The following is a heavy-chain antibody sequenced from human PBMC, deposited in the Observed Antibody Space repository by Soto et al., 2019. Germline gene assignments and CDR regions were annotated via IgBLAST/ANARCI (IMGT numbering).Heavy chain of an antibody. CDR3: ARDPNEYYYDSSGPGDL. Sequence: VASVKVSCKASGYTFTSYGISWVRQAPGQGLEWMGWISAYNGNTNYAQKLQGRVTMTTDTSTSTAYMELRSLRSDDTAVYYCARDPNEYYYDSSGPGDLWGRGTLVTVS. V-gene: IGHV1-18*01. CDR1: GYTFTSYG. J-gene: IGHJ2*01. CDR2: ISAYNGNT. D-gene: IGHD3-22*01.